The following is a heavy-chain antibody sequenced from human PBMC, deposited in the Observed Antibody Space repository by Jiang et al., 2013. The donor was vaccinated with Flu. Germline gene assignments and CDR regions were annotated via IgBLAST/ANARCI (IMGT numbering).Heavy chain of an antibody. CDR2: IIPIFGTA. V-gene: IGHV1-69*01. CDR1: GGTFSSYA. J-gene: IGHJ1*01. CDR3: ASPSDCGGDCYRFIRTTAEYFQH. Sequence: SGAEVKKPGSSVKVSCKASGGTFSSYAISWVRQAPGQGLEWMGGIIPIFGTANYAQKFQGRVTITADESTSTAYMELSSLRSEDTAVYYCASPSDCGGDCYRFIRTTAEYFQHWGQGTLVTVSS. D-gene: IGHD2-21*01.